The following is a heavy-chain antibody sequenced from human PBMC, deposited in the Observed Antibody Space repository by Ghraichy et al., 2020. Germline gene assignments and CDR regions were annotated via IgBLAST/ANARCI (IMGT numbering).Heavy chain of an antibody. Sequence: GALRLSCAASGITFSSYWMSWVRQAPGKGLEWVANIKQDGSEKYYVDSVKGRFTISRDNAKNLLYLQMNSLRAEDTAVDYCARSRYCSGGSCRYFDYWGQGTLVTVSS. J-gene: IGHJ4*02. CDR2: IKQDGSEK. V-gene: IGHV3-7*01. D-gene: IGHD2-15*01. CDR3: ARSRYCSGGSCRYFDY. CDR1: GITFSSYW.